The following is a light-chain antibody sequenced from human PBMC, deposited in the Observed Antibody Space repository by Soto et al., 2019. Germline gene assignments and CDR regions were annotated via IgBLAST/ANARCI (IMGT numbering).Light chain of an antibody. CDR1: QSVAKNY. CDR3: HQYASAPQT. Sequence: EIVLTQSPGTLSSSPGERATLSCRASQSVAKNYLAWYQQEPGQAPRLLIYGASNRATGIPDRFSSSGSGTEFTLTISRLEPEDFAVYYCHQYASAPQTFGQGTKVEIK. CDR2: GAS. V-gene: IGKV3-20*01. J-gene: IGKJ1*01.